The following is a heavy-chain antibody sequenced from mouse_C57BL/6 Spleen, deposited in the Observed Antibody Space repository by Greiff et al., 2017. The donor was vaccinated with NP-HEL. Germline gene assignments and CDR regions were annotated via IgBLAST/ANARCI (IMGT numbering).Heavy chain of an antibody. CDR3: ARPDYGSSYGFAY. V-gene: IGHV5-17*01. CDR2: ISSGSSTI. J-gene: IGHJ3*01. D-gene: IGHD1-1*01. Sequence: EVKVVESGGGLVKPGGSLKLSCAASGFTFSDYGMHWVRQAPEKGLEWVAYISSGSSTIYYADTVKGRFTISRDNAKNTLFLQMTSLRSEDTAMYYCARPDYGSSYGFAYWGQGTLVTVSA. CDR1: GFTFSDYG.